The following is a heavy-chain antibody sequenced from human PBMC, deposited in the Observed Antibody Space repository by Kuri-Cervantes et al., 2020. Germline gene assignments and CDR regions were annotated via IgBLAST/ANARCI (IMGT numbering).Heavy chain of an antibody. V-gene: IGHV1-46*01. D-gene: IGHD2-21*02. CDR3: ARDAILAYCGGDCYSGAFDI. CDR1: GYTFTSYY. Sequence: ASVKVFCKASGYTFTSYYMHWVRQAPGQGLEWMGIINPSGGSTSYAQKFQGRVTMTRDTSTSTVYMELSSLRSEDTAVYYCARDAILAYCGGDCYSGAFDIWGQGTMVTVSS. CDR2: INPSGGST. J-gene: IGHJ3*02.